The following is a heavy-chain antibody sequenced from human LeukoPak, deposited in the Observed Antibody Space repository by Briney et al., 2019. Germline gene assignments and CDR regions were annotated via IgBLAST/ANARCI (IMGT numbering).Heavy chain of an antibody. D-gene: IGHD3-22*01. CDR3: AREEMMVILALDM. V-gene: IGHV1-46*01. CDR1: GYTFTSYA. CDR2: INPSVGTT. Sequence: GASVKVSCKASGYTFTSYAMNWVRQAPGQGLEWMGIINPSVGTTLYSQKFQGRVTLTRDTSTTTVYMEVTSLRSDDTAVYYCAREEMMVILALDMWGQGTMVTVSS. J-gene: IGHJ3*02.